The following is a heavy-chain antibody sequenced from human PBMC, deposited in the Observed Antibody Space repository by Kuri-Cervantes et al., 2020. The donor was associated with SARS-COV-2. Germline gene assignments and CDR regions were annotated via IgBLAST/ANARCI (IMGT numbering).Heavy chain of an antibody. V-gene: IGHV3-30-3*01. Sequence: GESLKISCAASGFTFSSYAMHWVRQAPGKGLEWVAVISYDGSNKYYADSVKGRSTLSRDNAKNMLFLQMNSLRAGDTAVYYCVRDGDHWNFDYWGQGTLVTVSS. CDR1: GFTFSSYA. D-gene: IGHD1-1*01. J-gene: IGHJ4*02. CDR2: ISYDGSNK. CDR3: VRDGDHWNFDY.